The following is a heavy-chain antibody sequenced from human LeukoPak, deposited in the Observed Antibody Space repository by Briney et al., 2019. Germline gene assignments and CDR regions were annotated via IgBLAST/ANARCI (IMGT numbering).Heavy chain of an antibody. Sequence: GGSLRLSCAASGFTFSSYGMHWVRQTPGKGLEWVSVIYSSGSTYYADSVKGRFTISRDNSKNTLYLQMNSLRAEDTAIYYCARSSSWYGSFDYWGQGTLVTVSS. V-gene: IGHV3-53*01. CDR3: ARSSSWYGSFDY. CDR2: IYSSGST. CDR1: GFTFSSYG. D-gene: IGHD6-13*01. J-gene: IGHJ4*02.